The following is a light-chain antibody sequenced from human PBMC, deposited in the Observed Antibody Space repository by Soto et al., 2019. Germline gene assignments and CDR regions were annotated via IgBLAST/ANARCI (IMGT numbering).Light chain of an antibody. CDR2: GNN. CDR1: SSNIGSNY. J-gene: IGLJ2*01. Sequence: QSVLTQPPSASGTPGQRVTISCSGSSSNIGSNYVYWYQQLPGTAPKLLIYGNNQRPSAVPDRFSGAKSGTSASLAIRGLRSEDEADYYCAAWDDGLRGVVFGGGTKVTVL. CDR3: AAWDDGLRGVV. V-gene: IGLV1-47*01.